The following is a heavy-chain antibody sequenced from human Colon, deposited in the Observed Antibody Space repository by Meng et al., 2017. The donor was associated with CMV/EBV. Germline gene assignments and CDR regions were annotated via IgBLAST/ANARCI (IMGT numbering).Heavy chain of an antibody. J-gene: IGHJ4*02. Sequence: GSLRLSCSVSGCSVNSGSYYWTWIRQRPGEGLEWIGYISYSGNTNYNPSLKTRLTIEVDTSKNQFSLKLTSVSAADTAMYYCAREASGWSTGIDYWGRGTLVTVSS. CDR1: GCSVNSGSYY. CDR3: AREASGWSTGIDY. D-gene: IGHD6-19*01. CDR2: ISYSGNT. V-gene: IGHV4-61*01.